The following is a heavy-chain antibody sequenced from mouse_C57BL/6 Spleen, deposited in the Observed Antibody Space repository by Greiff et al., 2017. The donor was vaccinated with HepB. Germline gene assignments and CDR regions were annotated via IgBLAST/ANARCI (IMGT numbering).Heavy chain of an antibody. D-gene: IGHD2-5*01. CDR1: GYTFTSYW. V-gene: IGHV1-64*01. CDR3: ARGGYYSNFFFDD. CDR2: IHPNSGST. Sequence: QVQLQQPGAELVKPGASVKLSCKASGYTFTSYWMHWVKQRPGQGLEWIGMIHPNSGSTNYNEKFKSKATLTVDKSSSTAYMQLSSLTSEDSAVYYCARGGYYSNFFFDDWGQGTTLTVSS. J-gene: IGHJ2*01.